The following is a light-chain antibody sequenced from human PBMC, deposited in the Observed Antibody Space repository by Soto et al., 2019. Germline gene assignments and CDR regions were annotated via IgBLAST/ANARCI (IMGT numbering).Light chain of an antibody. CDR1: QSVGKY. CDR2: GAS. CDR3: QQADNWPRT. V-gene: IGKV3-15*01. J-gene: IGKJ1*01. Sequence: EMVMTLSPATLCLCPGERATLSCRASQSVGKYLVWYQQKPGQAPRLLIYGASTRATGIPARFSGSGSGPEFTLTFRSLQSEDFAFFYCQQADNWPRTFAQGTRVDIK.